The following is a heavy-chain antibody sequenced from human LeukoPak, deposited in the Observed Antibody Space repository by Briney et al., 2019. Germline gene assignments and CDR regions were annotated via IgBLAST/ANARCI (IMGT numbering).Heavy chain of an antibody. V-gene: IGHV1-18*01. CDR3: ATEIAAAISND. J-gene: IGHJ4*01. CDR1: GYTFTNIG. Sequence: AAVKVSFQSSGYTFTNIGISEVRQAPGQGLEWMGWISAYNGNTNYAQKLQGRVTMTTDTSTSTAYMELRSLRSDDTAEYYCATEIAAAISNDSGQATLVTVSS. CDR2: ISAYNGNT. D-gene: IGHD6-13*01.